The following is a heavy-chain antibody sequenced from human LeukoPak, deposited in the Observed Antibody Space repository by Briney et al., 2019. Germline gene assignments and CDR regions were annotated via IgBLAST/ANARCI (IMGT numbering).Heavy chain of an antibody. Sequence: GGSLRLSCAASGFTFSSYAMSWVRQAPGKGLEWVSAISGSGGSTYYADSVKGRFTISRDNSKNTLYLQMNSLRAENTAVYYCAKDRIITLVWYCYYGMDVWGQGTTVTVS. CDR1: GFTFSSYA. CDR3: AKDRIITLVWYCYYGMDV. V-gene: IGHV3-23*01. J-gene: IGHJ6*02. CDR2: ISGSGGST. D-gene: IGHD3-22*01.